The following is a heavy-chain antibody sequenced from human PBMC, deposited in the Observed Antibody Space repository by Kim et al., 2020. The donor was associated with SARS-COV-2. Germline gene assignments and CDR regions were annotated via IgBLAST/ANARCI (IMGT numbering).Heavy chain of an antibody. V-gene: IGHV6-1*01. D-gene: IGHD1-7*01. CDR3: ARDDGTMWDNWFDP. Sequence: YARFVRSRITINTDTSKNQFSLHLNSVTPEDTAVYYCARDDGTMWDNWFDPWGQGTLVTVSS. J-gene: IGHJ5*02.